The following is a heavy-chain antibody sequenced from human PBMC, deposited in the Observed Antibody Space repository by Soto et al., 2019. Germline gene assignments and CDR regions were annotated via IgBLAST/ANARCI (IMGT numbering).Heavy chain of an antibody. J-gene: IGHJ6*03. V-gene: IGHV1-2*04. CDR2: INPNSGGT. CDR1: GYTFTGYY. CDR3: SRDLYSSSSEGDYYYYYMDV. Sequence: ASVKVSCKASGYTFTGYYMHWVRQAPGQGLEWMGWINPNSGGTNYAQKFQGWVTMTRDTSISTAYMELSRLRSDDTAVYYFSRDLYSSSSEGDYYYYYMDVWGKGTTVTVSS. D-gene: IGHD6-6*01.